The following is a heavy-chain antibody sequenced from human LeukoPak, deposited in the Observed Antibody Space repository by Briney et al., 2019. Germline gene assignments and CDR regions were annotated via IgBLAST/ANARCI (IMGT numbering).Heavy chain of an antibody. CDR3: ARTYYYDSSGYYFDY. D-gene: IGHD3-22*01. V-gene: IGHV3-23*01. CDR2: MSGSGNMT. Sequence: PGGSLRLSCAASGFTFRSYGLSWVRQAPGKGLEWVSAMSGSGNMTYYADSVKGRFTISRDNSKNMVYLQLNSLRVDDTAVYYCARTYYYDSSGYYFDYWGQGTLVTVSS. J-gene: IGHJ4*02. CDR1: GFTFRSYG.